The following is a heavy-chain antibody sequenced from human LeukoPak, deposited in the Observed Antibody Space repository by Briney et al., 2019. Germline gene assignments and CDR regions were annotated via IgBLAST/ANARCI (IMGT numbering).Heavy chain of an antibody. CDR1: GGSFSGYY. V-gene: IGHV4-34*01. CDR3: ARPYCSSTSCYGWFDP. CDR2: INHSGST. D-gene: IGHD2-2*01. J-gene: IGHJ5*02. Sequence: SETLSLTCAVYGGSFSGYYWSWIRQPPGKGLEWIGEINHSGSTNYNPSLKSRVTISVDTSKNQFSLKLSSVTAADTAVYYCARPYCSSTSCYGWFDPWGQGTLVTVSS.